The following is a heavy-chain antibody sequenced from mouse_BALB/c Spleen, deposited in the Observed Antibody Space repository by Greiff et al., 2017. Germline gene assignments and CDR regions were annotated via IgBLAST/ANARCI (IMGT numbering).Heavy chain of an antibody. CDR2: ISYSGST. Sequence: DVQLQESGPGLVKPSQSLSLTCTATGYSITSDYAWNWIRQFPGNKLEWMGYISYSGSTSYNPSLKSRISITRDTSKNQFFLQLNSVTTEDTATYYCARARRWFAYWGQGTLVTVSA. CDR1: GYSITSDYA. CDR3: ARARRWFAY. V-gene: IGHV3-2*02. J-gene: IGHJ3*01.